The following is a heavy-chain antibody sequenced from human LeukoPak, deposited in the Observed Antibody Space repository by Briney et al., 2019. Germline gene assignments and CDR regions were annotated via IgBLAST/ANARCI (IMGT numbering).Heavy chain of an antibody. V-gene: IGHV3-30*18. Sequence: GGSLRLSCAASGFTFSSYGMHWVRQAPGKGLEWVTIISYDGSNKYYADSVKGRFTISRDNSKNTLYLQMNSLRAEDTAVYYCAKDLRNGGWTGALWSGYPANWYYFDYWGQGTLVTVSS. D-gene: IGHD3-3*01. CDR1: GFTFSSYG. CDR2: ISYDGSNK. CDR3: AKDLRNGGWTGALWSGYPANWYYFDY. J-gene: IGHJ4*02.